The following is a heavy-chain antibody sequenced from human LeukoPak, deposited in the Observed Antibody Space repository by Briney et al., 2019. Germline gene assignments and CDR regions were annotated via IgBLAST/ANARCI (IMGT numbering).Heavy chain of an antibody. D-gene: IGHD2-15*01. J-gene: IGHJ4*02. CDR3: ATSRPVVVVAANGLGFED. Sequence: ASVKVSCKVSGYTLTELSMHWVRQAPGKGLEWMGGFDPEDGETIYAQKFQGRVTMTEDTSTDTAYMELSSLRSEDTAVYYCATSRPVVVVAANGLGFEDWGQGTLVTVSS. CDR2: FDPEDGET. V-gene: IGHV1-24*01. CDR1: GYTLTELS.